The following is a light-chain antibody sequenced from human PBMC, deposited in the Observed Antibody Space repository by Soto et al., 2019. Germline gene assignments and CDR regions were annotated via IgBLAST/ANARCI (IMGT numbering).Light chain of an antibody. Sequence: DIQMTQSPSSLAGSVGDRVTITCRASQTISSWLAWYQQKPGKAPKLLIYKASTVQSGVPSRFSGSGSGTEFTLTISSLQPDDFATYYCQHYNSYSAAFGQGTKVDI. V-gene: IGKV1-5*03. J-gene: IGKJ1*01. CDR3: QHYNSYSAA. CDR2: KAS. CDR1: QTISSW.